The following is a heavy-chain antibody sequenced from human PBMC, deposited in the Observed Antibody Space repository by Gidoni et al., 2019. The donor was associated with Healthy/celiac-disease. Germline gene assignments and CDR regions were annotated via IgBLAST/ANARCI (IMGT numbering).Heavy chain of an antibody. D-gene: IGHD3-22*01. V-gene: IGHV3-21*01. CDR2: ISSSSSYI. Sequence: EVQLVESGGGLVKPGGSLRLSCAASGFPFSSYSMNWVRQAPGKGLEWVSSISSSSSYIYYADSVKGRFTISRDNAKNSLYLQMNSMRAEDTAVYYCASPYYDSSGYYYGENAFDIWGQGTMVTVSS. CDR3: ASPYYDSSGYYYGENAFDI. CDR1: GFPFSSYS. J-gene: IGHJ3*02.